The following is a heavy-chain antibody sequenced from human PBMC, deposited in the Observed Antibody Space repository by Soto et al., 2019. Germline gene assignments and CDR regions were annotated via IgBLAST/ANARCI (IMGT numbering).Heavy chain of an antibody. V-gene: IGHV1-18*01. J-gene: IGHJ6*04. D-gene: IGHD3-22*01. CDR2: ISAYNGNT. CDR1: GYTFTSYG. CDR3: ARDVRITMIVVVAPDNYYYYGMDV. Sequence: ASVKVSCKASGYTFTSYGISWVRQAPGQGLEWMGWISAYNGNTNYAQKLQGRVTMTTDTSTSTAYMELRSLRSDDTAVYYCARDVRITMIVVVAPDNYYYYGMDVGGKGTTVTVS.